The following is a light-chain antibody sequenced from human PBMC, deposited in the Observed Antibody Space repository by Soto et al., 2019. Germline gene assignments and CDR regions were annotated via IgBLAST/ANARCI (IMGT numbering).Light chain of an antibody. V-gene: IGKV3-20*01. Sequence: EIGLAQSPGTLSLSPGERSTVSCRASQSVSSSYLAWYQQKPGQAPRLLIYGASSRATGIPDRFRGSGSGTDFSLTVSRLEPEDFAVYYCHQYGSTPQTFGQGTKVDIK. J-gene: IGKJ1*01. CDR1: QSVSSSY. CDR3: HQYGSTPQT. CDR2: GAS.